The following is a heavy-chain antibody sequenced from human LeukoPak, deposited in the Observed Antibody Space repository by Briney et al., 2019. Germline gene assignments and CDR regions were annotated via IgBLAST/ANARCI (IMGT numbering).Heavy chain of an antibody. CDR2: ISSSGSSI. J-gene: IGHJ6*03. CDR1: GFTFSTYD. Sequence: PGGSLRLSCAVSGFTFSTYDMNWVRQAPGKGLEWVSFISSSGSSINYADSVKGRFTISRDNAKNSLYLQMNSLRAEDTAVYYCARVTLWGSGSYLAYYYMDVWGKGTTVTVSS. D-gene: IGHD3-10*01. CDR3: ARVTLWGSGSYLAYYYMDV. V-gene: IGHV3-48*03.